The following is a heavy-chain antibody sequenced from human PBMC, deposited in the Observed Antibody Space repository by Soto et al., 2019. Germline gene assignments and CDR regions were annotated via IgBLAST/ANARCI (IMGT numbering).Heavy chain of an antibody. V-gene: IGHV4-59*01. Sequence: SETLSLTCTVSGVSISCNYWCWIRQPPGKGLEWIGNIYYNGSSEYNPSLKSRVTMSIDTSKNQFSLKLSSVTAADTGVYYCVPDSCMHFWGQGILVTVST. D-gene: IGHD2-8*01. CDR3: VPDSCMHF. CDR2: IYYNGSS. CDR1: GVSISCNY. J-gene: IGHJ4*02.